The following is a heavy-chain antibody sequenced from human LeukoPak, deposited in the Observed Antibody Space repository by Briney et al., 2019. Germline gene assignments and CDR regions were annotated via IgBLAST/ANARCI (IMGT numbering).Heavy chain of an antibody. J-gene: IGHJ6*04. CDR3: AREPRYCSSTSCYTDYYYYGMDV. Sequence: ASVKVSCKASGYTFTSYGISWVRQAPGQGLEWMGWISAYNGNTNYAQKLQGRVTMTTDTSTSTAYMELRSLRSDDTAAYYCAREPRYCSSTSCYTDYYYYGMDVWGKGTTVTVSS. CDR1: GYTFTSYG. V-gene: IGHV1-18*04. D-gene: IGHD2-2*02. CDR2: ISAYNGNT.